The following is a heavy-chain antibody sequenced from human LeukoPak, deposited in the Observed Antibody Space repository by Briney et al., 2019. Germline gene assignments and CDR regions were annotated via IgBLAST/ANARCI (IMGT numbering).Heavy chain of an antibody. D-gene: IGHD6-13*01. Sequence: GGSLRLSCTASGFTFGAYAMSWFRHAPGKGLEGGGFIRSKAYGGTTEYAASVKGRFTISRDDSKSIAYLQMNSLKTEDTAVYYCTRGGPPYSSSWYPKWFDPWGQGTLVTVSS. CDR1: GFTFGAYA. CDR3: TRGGPPYSSSWYPKWFDP. J-gene: IGHJ5*02. V-gene: IGHV3-49*03. CDR2: IRSKAYGGTT.